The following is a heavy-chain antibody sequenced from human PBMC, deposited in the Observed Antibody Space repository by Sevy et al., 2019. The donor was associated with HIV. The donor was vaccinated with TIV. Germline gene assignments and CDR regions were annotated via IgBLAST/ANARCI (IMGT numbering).Heavy chain of an antibody. Sequence: SETLSLTCTVSGGSISSYYWSWIRQPAGKGLEWIGRIYTSGSTNYNPSLKSRVTMSVDTSKNQFSLKLSSVTAADTAVYYCARDGPPVLLWFGELLGWFDPWGQGTLVTVSS. CDR1: GGSISSYY. V-gene: IGHV4-4*07. D-gene: IGHD3-10*01. J-gene: IGHJ5*02. CDR2: IYTSGST. CDR3: ARDGPPVLLWFGELLGWFDP.